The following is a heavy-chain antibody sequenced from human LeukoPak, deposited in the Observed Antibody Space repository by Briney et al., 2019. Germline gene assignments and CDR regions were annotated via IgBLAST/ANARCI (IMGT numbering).Heavy chain of an antibody. Sequence: GGSLRLSCAASGFTFRSYAMNWVRQAPGKGLEWVSIISDSGATTYYADSVKGRFTISRDNSKNTLYLQMNSLRAEDTALYYCAKGRVSTAILDSWGQGTLVTVSS. CDR3: AKGRVSTAILDS. CDR1: GFTFRSYA. J-gene: IGHJ4*02. V-gene: IGHV3-23*01. D-gene: IGHD4-17*01. CDR2: ISDSGATT.